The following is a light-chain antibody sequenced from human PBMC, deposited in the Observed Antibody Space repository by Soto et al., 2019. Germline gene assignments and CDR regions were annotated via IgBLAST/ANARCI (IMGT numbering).Light chain of an antibody. Sequence: DIVLTQSPGTLSLSPGERATLSCRASQSVRSGYLAWYQQTPGQTPRLLVYGAFNRATGIPDRFSASGSGTVFTLTISRLEPEDFAVYYCQQFDGSSYTFGQGSKLEIK. V-gene: IGKV3-20*01. CDR3: QQFDGSSYT. CDR1: QSVRSGY. CDR2: GAF. J-gene: IGKJ2*01.